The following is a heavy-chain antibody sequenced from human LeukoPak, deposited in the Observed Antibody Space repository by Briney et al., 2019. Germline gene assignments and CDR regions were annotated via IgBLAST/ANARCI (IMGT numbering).Heavy chain of an antibody. V-gene: IGHV3-48*01. CDR1: GFTFNSFS. J-gene: IGHJ6*03. Sequence: GGSLRLSCAASGFTFNSFSMNWVRQAPGKGLEWVSYISSSSSTIYYADSVKGRFTISRDNAKNSLYLQMNSLRAEDTALYYCAKDAHRGKYYYHYYMDVWAKGPRSPSL. CDR2: ISSSSSTI. CDR3: AKDAHRGKYYYHYYMDV.